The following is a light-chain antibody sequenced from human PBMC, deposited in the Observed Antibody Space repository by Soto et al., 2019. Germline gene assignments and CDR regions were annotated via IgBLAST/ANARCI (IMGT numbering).Light chain of an antibody. CDR1: QSISSTY. J-gene: IGKJ1*01. V-gene: IGKV3-20*01. Sequence: EIVLTQSPGTLSLSPGERATLSCRASQSISSTYLTWYHQRPGQAPRLLIYDASRRATGIPDRFSGSGSETDFTLTITRLEPEDFAVYYCQQYSSSRTFGQGTKVDIK. CDR2: DAS. CDR3: QQYSSSRT.